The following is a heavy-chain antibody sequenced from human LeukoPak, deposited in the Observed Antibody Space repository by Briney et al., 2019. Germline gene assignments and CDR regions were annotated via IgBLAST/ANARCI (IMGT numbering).Heavy chain of an antibody. Sequence: KPSETLSLTCAVSGYSISSGYYWGWIRQPPGKGLEWIGSIYHSGSTYYNPPLKRRVTISVDTSKNPFFLKLSSVTAADTAVYCCARHQNPRVLLWFGELFYMDVWGKGTTVTVSS. CDR1: GYSISSGYY. CDR2: IYHSGST. V-gene: IGHV4-38-2*01. J-gene: IGHJ6*03. CDR3: ARHQNPRVLLWFGELFYMDV. D-gene: IGHD3-10*01.